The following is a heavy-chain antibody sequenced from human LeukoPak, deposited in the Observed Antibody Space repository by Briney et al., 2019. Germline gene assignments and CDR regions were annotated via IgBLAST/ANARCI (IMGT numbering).Heavy chain of an antibody. Sequence: GGSLRLSCAASGFTFSSYWMHWVRQAPGKGLVGVSRIKGDGKTNYADSVKGRFTISRDNAKNTVSLQMNSLRAEDTGVYYCARAPSEIGGYYPEYFRHWGQGTLVTVSS. D-gene: IGHD3-22*01. J-gene: IGHJ1*01. V-gene: IGHV3-74*01. CDR3: ARAPSEIGGYYPEYFRH. CDR2: IKGDGKT. CDR1: GFTFSSYW.